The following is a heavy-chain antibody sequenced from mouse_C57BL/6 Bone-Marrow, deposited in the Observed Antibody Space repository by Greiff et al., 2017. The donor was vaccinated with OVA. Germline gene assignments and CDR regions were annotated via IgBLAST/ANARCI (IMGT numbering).Heavy chain of an antibody. CDR2: INYDGSST. D-gene: IGHD1-1*02. V-gene: IGHV5-16*01. CDR1: GFTFSDYY. Sequence: EVKVVESEGGLVQPGSSMKLSCTASGFTFSDYYMAWVRQVPEKGLEWVANINYDGSSTYYLDSLKSRFIISRDNAKNILYLQMSSLKSEDTATYYCARDGVLWCFDYWGQGTTLTVSS. CDR3: ARDGVLWCFDY. J-gene: IGHJ2*01.